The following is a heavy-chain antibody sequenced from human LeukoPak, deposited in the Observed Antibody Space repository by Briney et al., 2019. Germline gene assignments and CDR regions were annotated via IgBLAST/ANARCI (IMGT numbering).Heavy chain of an antibody. CDR3: ARDESSGSYYFDY. Sequence: ASVKVSCKASGYTFTSYGISWVRQAPGQGLEWMGWISTYNGNTKYAQKVQGRVTMTTDTSTSTAYMELRSLRSDDTAVYYCARDESSGSYYFDYWGQGTLVTVSS. CDR1: GYTFTSYG. J-gene: IGHJ4*02. D-gene: IGHD1-26*01. V-gene: IGHV1-18*01. CDR2: ISTYNGNT.